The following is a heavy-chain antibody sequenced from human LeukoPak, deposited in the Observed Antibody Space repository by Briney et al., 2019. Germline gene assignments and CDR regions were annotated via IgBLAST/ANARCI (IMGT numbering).Heavy chain of an antibody. CDR3: AKGYCSSISCYTGYNWFDP. V-gene: IGHV3-23*01. CDR1: GFTLGNYG. CDR2: ISGRGGST. Sequence: GGSLRLSCAASGFTLGNYGMSWVRQAPGKGLEWVSGISGRGGSTYYADSVKGRFTISRDNSKNTLYLQMNSLRAEDTAVYYCAKGYCSSISCYTGYNWFDPWGQGTLVTVSS. J-gene: IGHJ5*02. D-gene: IGHD2-2*01.